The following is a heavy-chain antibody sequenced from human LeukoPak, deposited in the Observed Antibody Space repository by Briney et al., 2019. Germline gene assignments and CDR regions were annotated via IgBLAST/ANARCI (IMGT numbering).Heavy chain of an antibody. CDR3: ARGWDDFWSGYLDY. J-gene: IGHJ4*02. CDR1: GGSISSYY. CDR2: IYYSGST. D-gene: IGHD3-3*01. V-gene: IGHV4-59*01. Sequence: SETLSLTCTVSGGSISSYYWSWIRQPPGKGLEWIGYIYYSGSTNYNPSLKSRVTISVDTSKNLFSLKLSSVTAADTAVYYCARGWDDFWSGYLDYWGQGTLVTVSS.